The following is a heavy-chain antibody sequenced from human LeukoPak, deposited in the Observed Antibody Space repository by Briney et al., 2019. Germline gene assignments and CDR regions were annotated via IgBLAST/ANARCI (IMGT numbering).Heavy chain of an antibody. CDR3: AREEMALTLYYFDY. CDR1: GGSFSGYY. J-gene: IGHJ4*02. Sequence: RASETLSLTCAVYGGSFSGYYWSWIRQPPGKGLEWIGEINHSGSTNYNPSLKSRVTISVDTSKNQFSLKLSSVTAADTAVYYCAREEMALTLYYFDYWGQGTLVTVSS. CDR2: INHSGST. V-gene: IGHV4-34*01. D-gene: IGHD5-24*01.